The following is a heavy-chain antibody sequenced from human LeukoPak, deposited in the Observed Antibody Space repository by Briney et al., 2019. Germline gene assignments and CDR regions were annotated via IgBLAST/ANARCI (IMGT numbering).Heavy chain of an antibody. CDR1: GGTFSSYA. V-gene: IGHV1-69*13. D-gene: IGHD2-2*03. J-gene: IGHJ4*02. CDR3: ARFPVDVVEGDDY. Sequence: SVQVSCKASGGTFSSYAISWVRQAPGQGLEWMGGIIPIFGTANYAQKFQGRVTITADESTSTAYMELSSLRSEDTAVYYCARFPVDVVEGDDYWGQGTLVTVSS. CDR2: IIPIFGTA.